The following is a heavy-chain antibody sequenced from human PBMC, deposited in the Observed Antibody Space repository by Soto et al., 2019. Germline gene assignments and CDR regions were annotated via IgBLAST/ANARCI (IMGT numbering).Heavy chain of an antibody. J-gene: IGHJ4*02. CDR2: INPNSGGT. CDR3: ARSPPYDSSGLYYFDY. Sequence: QVQLVQSGAEVKNPGASLKVSCKASGYTFTGYYMHWVRQAPGQGLEWMGWINPNSGGTNYAQKFQGWVTMTRDTSSSTDYMELSRLRSDDTAVYYCARSPPYDSSGLYYFDYWGQGTLVTVSS. CDR1: GYTFTGYY. V-gene: IGHV1-2*04. D-gene: IGHD3-22*01.